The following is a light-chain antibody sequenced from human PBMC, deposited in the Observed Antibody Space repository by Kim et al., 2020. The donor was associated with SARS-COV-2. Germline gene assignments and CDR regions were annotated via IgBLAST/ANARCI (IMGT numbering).Light chain of an antibody. CDR3: QQNYNTPPYT. CDR1: QSISSY. V-gene: IGKV1-39*01. CDR2: DAS. Sequence: DIQMTQSPSSLSASVGDRVTITCRASQSISSYLDWYQQKPGKAPTLLIYDASSLQSGVPSRFSGSGSGTDFTLTISSLQPEDFATYYCQQNYNTPPYTFGQGTKLEI. J-gene: IGKJ2*01.